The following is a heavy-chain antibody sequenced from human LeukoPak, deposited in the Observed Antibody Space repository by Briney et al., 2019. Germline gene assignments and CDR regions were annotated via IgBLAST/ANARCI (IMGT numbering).Heavy chain of an antibody. CDR1: GFTFSSYA. CDR2: ISGSGGST. V-gene: IGHV3-23*01. CDR3: AKSRAIVVVTEFDY. D-gene: IGHD2-21*02. Sequence: GGSLRLSCAASGFTFSSYAMSWVRQAPGKRLEWVSAISGSGGSTYYADSVKGRFTISRDNSKNTLYLQMNSLRVEDTAVYYCAKSRAIVVVTEFDYWGQGTLVTVSS. J-gene: IGHJ4*02.